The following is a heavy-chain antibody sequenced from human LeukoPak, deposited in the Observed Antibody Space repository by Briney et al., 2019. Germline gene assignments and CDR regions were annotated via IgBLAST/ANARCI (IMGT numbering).Heavy chain of an antibody. Sequence: QTGGSLRLSCAASGFIFTNYFMSWVRQAPGKGLEWVASIKHDGSEKYYVDSVRGRFTISRDNTMNSLYLQMSSLRAEDTAVYYCASQPHSSPGNWFDPWGQGTLVTVSS. V-gene: IGHV3-7*01. CDR2: IKHDGSEK. D-gene: IGHD6-13*01. CDR3: ASQPHSSPGNWFDP. CDR1: GFIFTNYF. J-gene: IGHJ5*02.